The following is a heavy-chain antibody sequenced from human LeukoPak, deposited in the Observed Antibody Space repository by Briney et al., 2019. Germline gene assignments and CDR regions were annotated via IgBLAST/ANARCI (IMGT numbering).Heavy chain of an antibody. CDR2: ISSSGSTI. J-gene: IGHJ6*03. CDR1: GSTFSDYY. V-gene: IGHV3-11*04. D-gene: IGHD3-10*01. Sequence: GGSLRLSCAASGSTFSDYYMSWIRQAPGKGLEWVSYISSSGSTIYYADSVKGRFTISRDNSKNTLYLQMNSLRAEDTAVYYCAKIATDYYGSGRYYYYYMDVWGKGTTVTISS. CDR3: AKIATDYYGSGRYYYYYMDV.